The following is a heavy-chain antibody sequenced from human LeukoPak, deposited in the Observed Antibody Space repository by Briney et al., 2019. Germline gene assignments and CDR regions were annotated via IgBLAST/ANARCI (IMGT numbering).Heavy chain of an antibody. Sequence: SETLSLTCAVYGGSFSGYYWSWIRQPPGKGLEWIGEINHSGSTNYNPSLKSRVTISVDTSKNQFSLKLSSVTAADTAVYYCARGRYDIVVGVAAMEKGPYYYYYMDVWGKGTTVTVSS. V-gene: IGHV4-34*01. CDR3: ARGRYDIVVGVAAMEKGPYYYYYMDV. CDR1: GGSFSGYY. CDR2: INHSGST. D-gene: IGHD2-15*01. J-gene: IGHJ6*03.